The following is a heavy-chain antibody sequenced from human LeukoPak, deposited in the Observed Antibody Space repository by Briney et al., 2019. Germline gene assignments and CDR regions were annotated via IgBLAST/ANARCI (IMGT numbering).Heavy chain of an antibody. J-gene: IGHJ4*02. CDR3: ARGTSMTPVSRFDY. CDR2: ISAYNGNS. Sequence: ASVKVSCKASGYTFTSYGISWVRQAPGQGLEWMGWISAYNGNSNYAQKLQGRVTMTTDTSTSTAYMELRSLRSEDTAVYYCARGTSMTPVSRFDYWGQGTLVTVSS. V-gene: IGHV1-18*01. CDR1: GYTFTSYG. D-gene: IGHD3/OR15-3a*01.